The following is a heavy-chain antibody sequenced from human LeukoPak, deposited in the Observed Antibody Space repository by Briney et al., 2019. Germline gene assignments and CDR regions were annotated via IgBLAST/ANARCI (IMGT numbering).Heavy chain of an antibody. Sequence: GGPLRLSCEGSGFSFRSYTMNWVRQVPGKGLEWVSTISASGVSAYYAVSVKGRFTISRDNSKNALYLQMNSLRAEDTAVYYCARNYQGDQLFDYWGQGTLVTVSS. V-gene: IGHV3-23*01. J-gene: IGHJ4*02. CDR3: ARNYQGDQLFDY. CDR1: GFSFRSYT. D-gene: IGHD2-2*01. CDR2: ISASGVSA.